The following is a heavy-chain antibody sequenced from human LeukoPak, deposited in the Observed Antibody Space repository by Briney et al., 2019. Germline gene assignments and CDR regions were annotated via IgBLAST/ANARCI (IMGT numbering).Heavy chain of an antibody. Sequence: ASVKVFCKASGYTFTRYGISWVRQAPGQGLEWMGWISAYNGNTNYAQKLQGRVTMTTDTSTSTAYMELRSLRSDDTAVYYCAREGQHDYGVYFDLWGRGTLVTVSP. CDR3: AREGQHDYGVYFDL. V-gene: IGHV1-18*01. CDR2: ISAYNGNT. D-gene: IGHD4-17*01. CDR1: GYTFTRYG. J-gene: IGHJ2*01.